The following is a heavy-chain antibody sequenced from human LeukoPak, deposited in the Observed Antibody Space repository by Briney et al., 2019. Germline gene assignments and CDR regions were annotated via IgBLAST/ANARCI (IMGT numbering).Heavy chain of an antibody. CDR3: ARDRPGGSSLDY. CDR1: GASISSWY. J-gene: IGHJ4*02. D-gene: IGHD6-13*01. CDR2: IYGSGNT. V-gene: IGHV4-59*01. Sequence: SETLSLTCTVSGASISSWYWSWIRQPPGKGLEWIGYIYGSGNTNYNPSLKGRVTISVDTSKNQFSLKLSSVTAADTAVYYCARDRPGGSSLDYWGQGTLVTVSS.